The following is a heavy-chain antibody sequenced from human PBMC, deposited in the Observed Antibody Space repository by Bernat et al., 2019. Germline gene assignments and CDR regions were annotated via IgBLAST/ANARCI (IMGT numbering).Heavy chain of an antibody. CDR3: AGIDWLPPLLYYGMDV. V-gene: IGHV3-48*03. J-gene: IGHJ6*02. CDR2: ISSSGSTI. D-gene: IGHD3-9*01. CDR1: GFTFSSYE. Sequence: EVQLVESGGGLVQPGGSLRLSCAASGFTFSSYEMNWVRQAPGKGLEWVSYISSSGSTIYYADSVKGRFTISRDNAKNSLYLQMNSLRAEDTAVYYCAGIDWLPPLLYYGMDVWGQGTTVTVSS.